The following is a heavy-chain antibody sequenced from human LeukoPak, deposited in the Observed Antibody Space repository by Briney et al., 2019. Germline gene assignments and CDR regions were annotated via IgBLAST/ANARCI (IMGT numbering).Heavy chain of an antibody. D-gene: IGHD4-17*01. V-gene: IGHV4-31*03. CDR3: ARDLLHGDSHLFDL. J-gene: IGHJ2*01. CDR2: IYYSGST. CDR1: GGSISSGGYY. Sequence: PSETLSLTCSVSGGSISSGGYYWSWIRQHPGKGLEWTGYIYYSGSTYYNPSLKSRVTMSIDTSKSQFSLQLSFVTVADTAVYYCARDLLHGDSHLFDLWGRGTLVTVSS.